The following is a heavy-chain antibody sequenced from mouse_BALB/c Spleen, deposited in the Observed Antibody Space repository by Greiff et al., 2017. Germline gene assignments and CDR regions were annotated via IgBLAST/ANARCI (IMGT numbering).Heavy chain of an antibody. V-gene: IGHV6-3*01. CDR2: IRLKSDNYAT. J-gene: IGHJ3*01. Sequence: EVKLQESGGGLVQPGGSMKLSCVASGFTFSSYWMSWVRQSPEKGLEWVAEIRLKSDNYATHYAESVKGKFTISRDDSKSRLYLQMNSLRAEDTGIYYCTDRYLYWGQGTLVTVSA. D-gene: IGHD2-14*01. CDR1: GFTFSSYW. CDR3: TDRYLY.